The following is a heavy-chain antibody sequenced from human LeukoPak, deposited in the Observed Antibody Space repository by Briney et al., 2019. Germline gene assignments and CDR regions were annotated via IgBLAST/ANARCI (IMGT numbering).Heavy chain of an antibody. J-gene: IGHJ3*02. D-gene: IGHD3-9*01. CDR1: GFTFSSYG. V-gene: IGHV3-30*02. Sequence: GGSLRLSCAASGFTFSSYGMHWVRQAPGKGLEWVAFIRYDGSNKYYADSVKGRFTISRDNSKNTLYLQMNSLRAEDTAVYYCAKAGRSYDILTGYYRPGDAFEIWGQGTMVTVSS. CDR3: AKAGRSYDILTGYYRPGDAFEI. CDR2: IRYDGSNK.